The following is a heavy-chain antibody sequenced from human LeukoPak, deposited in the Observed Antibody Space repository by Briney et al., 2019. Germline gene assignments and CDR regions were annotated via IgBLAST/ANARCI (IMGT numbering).Heavy chain of an antibody. Sequence: PGGSLRLSCAASGFTFSSYSMNWVRQAPGKGLEWVSSISSSSSYIYYADSVKGRFTISRDNSKNTLYLQMNSLRAEDTAVYYCARASSTGSHVPYDYWGQGTLVTVSS. CDR1: GFTFSSYS. D-gene: IGHD5/OR15-5a*01. CDR3: ARASSTGSHVPYDY. J-gene: IGHJ4*02. V-gene: IGHV3-21*01. CDR2: ISSSSSYI.